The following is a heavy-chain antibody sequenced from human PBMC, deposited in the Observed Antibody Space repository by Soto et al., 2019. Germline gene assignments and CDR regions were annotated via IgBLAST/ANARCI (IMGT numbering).Heavy chain of an antibody. CDR2: IKSDGSEK. Sequence: GGSLRLSCAASGFTFSTYWMSWVRQAPGKGLEWVANIKSDGSEKYYGDSVKGRFTISRDNARNSLYLQVNSLRDDDTAVYYCARVVNYGFDYWGQGTLVTVSS. J-gene: IGHJ4*02. CDR1: GFTFSTYW. V-gene: IGHV3-7*01. CDR3: ARVVNYGFDY. D-gene: IGHD1-7*01.